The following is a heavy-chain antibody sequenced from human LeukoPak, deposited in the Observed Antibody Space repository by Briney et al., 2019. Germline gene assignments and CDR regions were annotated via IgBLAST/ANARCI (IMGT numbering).Heavy chain of an antibody. V-gene: IGHV3-9*01. D-gene: IGHD6-19*01. CDR2: ISWNSGSI. CDR1: GFPFSSYA. CDR3: AKGRGSSGWFDY. J-gene: IGHJ4*02. Sequence: PGGSLRLSCAASGFPFSSYAMTWVRQAPGKGLEWVSGISWNSGSIGYADSVKGRFTISRDNAKNSLYLQMNSLRAEDTALYYCAKGRGSSGWFDYWGQGTLVTVSS.